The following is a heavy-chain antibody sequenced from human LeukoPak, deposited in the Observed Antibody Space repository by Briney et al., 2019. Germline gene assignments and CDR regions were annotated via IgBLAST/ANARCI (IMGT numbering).Heavy chain of an antibody. CDR1: GFTFSSYA. D-gene: IGHD5-18*01. V-gene: IGHV3-30*04. CDR2: ISYDGSNK. CDR3: ARASGGVDTAMVTDY. J-gene: IGHJ4*02. Sequence: GGSLRLSCAASGFTFSSYAMHWVRQAPGKGLEWVAVISYDGSNKYYADSVKGRFTISRDNSKNTLYLQMNSLRAEDTAVYYCARASGGVDTAMVTDYWGQGTLVTVSS.